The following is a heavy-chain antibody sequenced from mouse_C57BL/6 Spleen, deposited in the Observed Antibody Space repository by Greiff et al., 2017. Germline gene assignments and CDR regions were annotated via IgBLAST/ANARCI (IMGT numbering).Heavy chain of an antibody. Sequence: EVQLQQSGPELVKPGASVKISCKASGYSFTGYYMNWVKQSPEKSLEWIGEINPSTGGTTYNQKFKAKATLTVDKSSSTAYMQLKSLTSVDSAVYYCARGDYDEYFDVWGTGTTVTVSS. CDR1: GYSFTGYY. CDR3: ARGDYDEYFDV. V-gene: IGHV1-42*01. CDR2: INPSTGGT. D-gene: IGHD2-4*01. J-gene: IGHJ1*03.